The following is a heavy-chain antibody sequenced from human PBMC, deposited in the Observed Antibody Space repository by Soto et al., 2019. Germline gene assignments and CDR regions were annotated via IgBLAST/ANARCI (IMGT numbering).Heavy chain of an antibody. Sequence: EVQLVESGGGLVKPGGSIRLSCADSGFTFSNAWMNWVRQAPGKGLEWVGRIKSKTDGGTTDYAAPVKGRFTISRDDSKNTLYLQMNSLKTEDTAVYYCTTGFHDFWSSYWGYYYYGIDVWGQGTTVTVSS. V-gene: IGHV3-15*07. CDR2: IKSKTDGGTT. J-gene: IGHJ6*02. CDR3: TTGFHDFWSSYWGYYYYGIDV. CDR1: GFTFSNAW. D-gene: IGHD3-3*01.